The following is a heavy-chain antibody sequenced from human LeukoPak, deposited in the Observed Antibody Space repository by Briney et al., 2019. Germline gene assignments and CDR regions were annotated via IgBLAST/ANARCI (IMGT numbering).Heavy chain of an antibody. D-gene: IGHD6-19*01. CDR2: TSTYNGNT. CDR1: GYTFTSYG. Sequence: ASVKVSCKASGYTFTSYGISWVRQAPGQGLEWMGWTSTYNGNTNYEQKIQDRVAVTTDTSTNTAYMELRNLRSDDTAVYYCARDQIRKAVAANWFDPRGQGTTVSVSS. CDR3: ARDQIRKAVAANWFDP. V-gene: IGHV1-18*01. J-gene: IGHJ5*02.